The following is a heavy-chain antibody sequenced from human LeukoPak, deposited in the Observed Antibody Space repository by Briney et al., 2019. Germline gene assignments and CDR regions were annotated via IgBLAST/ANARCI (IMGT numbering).Heavy chain of an antibody. J-gene: IGHJ4*02. V-gene: IGHV3-21*01. CDR1: GFTFSSYT. CDR2: ISRSSIYK. CDR3: ARNNWNYGGVDY. D-gene: IGHD1-7*01. Sequence: GGSLRLSCAASGFTFSSYTMTWVRQAPGKGLEWVSSISRSSIYKYYADSLKGRFTISRDNAKNSLYLQMNSLRAEDTAVYYCARNNWNYGGVDYWGQGTLVTVSS.